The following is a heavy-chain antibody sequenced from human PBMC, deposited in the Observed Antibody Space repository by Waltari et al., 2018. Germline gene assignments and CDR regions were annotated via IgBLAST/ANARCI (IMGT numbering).Heavy chain of an antibody. CDR2: IYYSGST. V-gene: IGHV4-59*01. Sequence: QVQLQESGPGLVKPSETLSLTCTVSGGSISSYYWSWLRQPPGKGLEWIGYIYYSGSTNYNPSLKSRVTISVDTSKNQFSLKLSSVTAADTAVYYCARAPYSGSYFDYWGQGTLVTVSS. D-gene: IGHD1-26*01. CDR3: ARAPYSGSYFDY. J-gene: IGHJ4*02. CDR1: GGSISSYY.